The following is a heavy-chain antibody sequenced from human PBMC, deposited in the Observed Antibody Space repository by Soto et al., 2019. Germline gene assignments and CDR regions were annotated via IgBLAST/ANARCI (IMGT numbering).Heavy chain of an antibody. J-gene: IGHJ4*02. CDR3: AKDLTTYSSSAEVFDY. CDR2: ISGSGGST. D-gene: IGHD6-6*01. Sequence: GGSLRLSCAASGFTFSSYAMSWVRQAPGKGLEWVSAISGSGGSTYYADSVKGRFTISRDNSKNTLYLQMNSLRAEDTAVYYCAKDLTTYSSSAEVFDYWGQGTLVTVSS. CDR1: GFTFSSYA. V-gene: IGHV3-23*01.